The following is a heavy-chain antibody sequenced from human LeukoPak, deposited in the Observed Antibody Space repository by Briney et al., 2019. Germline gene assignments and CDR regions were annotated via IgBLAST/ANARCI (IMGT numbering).Heavy chain of an antibody. D-gene: IGHD4-11*01. V-gene: IGHV3-66*01. CDR3: ARETTTSGAFDI. J-gene: IGHJ3*02. CDR2: IYSGGRT. CDR1: GFTVSTNC. Sequence: PGGSLRLFCVASGFTVSTNCMTWVRQAPGKGLEWVSLIYSGGRTYFAESVKGRFTISRDDSENTLYLHMKSLRAEDTAVYYCARETTTSGAFDIWGQGTMVTVSS.